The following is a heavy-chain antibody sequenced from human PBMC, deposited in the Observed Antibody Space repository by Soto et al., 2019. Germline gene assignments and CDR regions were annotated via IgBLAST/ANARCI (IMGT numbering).Heavy chain of an antibody. D-gene: IGHD5-18*01. CDR1: GLSFSWYY. CDR3: ARGKYSYGPMKYCDY. J-gene: IGHJ4*02. Sequence: ETLSLTCACYGLSFSWYYLILIRQHPGKGLEWIGETNHSGSTNYNPSLKSRVTISVDTSKNQFSLKLSSVTAADTAVYYCARGKYSYGPMKYCDYWGQGTRVNVSA. CDR2: TNHSGST. V-gene: IGHV4-34*01.